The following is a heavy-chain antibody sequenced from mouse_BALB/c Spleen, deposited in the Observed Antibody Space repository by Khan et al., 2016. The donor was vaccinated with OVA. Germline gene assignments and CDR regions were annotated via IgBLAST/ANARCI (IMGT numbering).Heavy chain of an antibody. CDR2: VTYSGNT. Sequence: EVQLQESGPSLVKPSQTLSLTCSVTGDSITSGFWNWIRKFPGNKFEYMGYVTYSGNTYYYPSLKSRLSITRDTSNSQYYLQLISVTTEDTATYFCARSYGSWTMDYWGQGTSVTVSA. CDR1: GDSITSGF. V-gene: IGHV3-8*02. D-gene: IGHD1-1*01. J-gene: IGHJ4*01. CDR3: ARSYGSWTMDY.